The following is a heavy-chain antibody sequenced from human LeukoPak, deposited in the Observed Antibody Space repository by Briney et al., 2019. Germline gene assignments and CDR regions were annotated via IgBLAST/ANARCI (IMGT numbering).Heavy chain of an antibody. CDR1: GFAYNNYV. V-gene: IGHV3-30*04. CDR2: IAHDHRQI. Sequence: GGSLRLSCAASGFAYNNYVIHWIRQAPGKGLEWVAVIAHDHRQIYYADSVQGRFTISRDNSMNMLYLQMNSLRVEDPAVYFCARDPTLGHPDYFDLWGQGTLVTVSS. J-gene: IGHJ4*02. CDR3: ARDPTLGHPDYFDL. D-gene: IGHD1-1*01.